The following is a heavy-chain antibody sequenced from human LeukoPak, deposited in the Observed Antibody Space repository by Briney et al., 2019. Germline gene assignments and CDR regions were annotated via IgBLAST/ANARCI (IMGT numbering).Heavy chain of an antibody. CDR3: ARHDSSGYFPDY. CDR2: IYPGDSDT. CDR1: GYRFTSYW. V-gene: IGHV5-51*01. Sequence: GESLKISCKGSGYRFTSYWIGWVRQMPGKGLEWMGFIYPGDSDTRYSPSFQGQVTISPDKSISTAYLQCSSLNASDTAMYYCARHDSSGYFPDYWGQGTLVTVSS. D-gene: IGHD3-22*01. J-gene: IGHJ4*02.